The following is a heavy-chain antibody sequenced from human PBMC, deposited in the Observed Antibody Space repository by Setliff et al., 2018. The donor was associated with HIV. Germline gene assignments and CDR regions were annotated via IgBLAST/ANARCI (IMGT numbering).Heavy chain of an antibody. D-gene: IGHD5-12*01. V-gene: IGHV3-15*01. CDR1: GFSFSDAW. CDR2: IKSKSDGETT. J-gene: IGHJ5*02. Sequence: GGSLRLSCAASGFSFSDAWMSWVRQAPGKGLEWVGRIKSKSDGETTDYAAPVKGRFTISRDDSKNTFYLQMNSLESGDTAVYYCTTEDPWLRFGHWGQGTLVTVSS. CDR3: TTEDPWLRFGH.